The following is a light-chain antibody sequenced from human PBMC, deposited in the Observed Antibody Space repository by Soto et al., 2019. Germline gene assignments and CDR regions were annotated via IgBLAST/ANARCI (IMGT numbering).Light chain of an antibody. CDR2: TAS. J-gene: IGKJ5*01. CDR1: QGISNY. Sequence: DIQLTQSPSFLSASVGDRVTITCRASQGISNYLAWYQQKPGKAPNLLIHTASSLQTGVPSRISGSGSGTEFTLTISSLQPEDFATYYCQQRHSYPITFGQGTRLEIK. CDR3: QQRHSYPIT. V-gene: IGKV1-9*01.